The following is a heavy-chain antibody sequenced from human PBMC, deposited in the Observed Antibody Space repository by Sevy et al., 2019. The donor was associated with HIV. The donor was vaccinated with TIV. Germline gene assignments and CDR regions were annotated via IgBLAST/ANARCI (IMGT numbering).Heavy chain of an antibody. Sequence: ASVKVSCKASGYTFTGYYMHWVRQAPGQVLELMGRINPNSGGTNYAQKFQGRVTMTRDTSISTAYMELSRLRSDDTAVYYCARGLKAAAGGAFDIWGQGTMVTVSS. D-gene: IGHD6-13*01. CDR3: ARGLKAAAGGAFDI. CDR1: GYTFTGYY. CDR2: INPNSGGT. V-gene: IGHV1-2*06. J-gene: IGHJ3*02.